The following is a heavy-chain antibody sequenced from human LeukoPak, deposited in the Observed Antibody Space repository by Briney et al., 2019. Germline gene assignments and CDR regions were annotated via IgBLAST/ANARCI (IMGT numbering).Heavy chain of an antibody. CDR3: ARSRNYYYYYAMDV. V-gene: IGHV4-59*08. CDR1: GGSISSYY. CDR2: IYYSGST. Sequence: PSETLSLTCTVSGGSISSYYWSWIRQPPGKGLEWIGYIYYSGSTKYNPSLKSRVTISVDTSKNQFSLKLNSVTAADTAVYYCARSRNYYYYYAMDVWGQGTTVTVSS. D-gene: IGHD2-2*01. J-gene: IGHJ6*02.